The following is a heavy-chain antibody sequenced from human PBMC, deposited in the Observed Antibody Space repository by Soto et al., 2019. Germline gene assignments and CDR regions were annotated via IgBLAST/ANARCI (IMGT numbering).Heavy chain of an antibody. CDR1: GGTFSSYA. CDR2: IIPIFGTA. J-gene: IGHJ5*02. CDR3: ARNPRGYSFPFGP. D-gene: IGHD5-18*01. Sequence: GASVKVSCKASGGTFSSYAISWVRQAPGQGLEWMGGIIPIFGTANYAQKFQGRVTITADKSTSTAYMELSSLRSEDTAVYYCARNPRGYSFPFGPWGQGTLVTVSS. V-gene: IGHV1-69*06.